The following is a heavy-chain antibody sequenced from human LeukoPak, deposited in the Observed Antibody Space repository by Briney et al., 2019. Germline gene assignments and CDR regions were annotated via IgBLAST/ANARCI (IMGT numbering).Heavy chain of an antibody. CDR1: GGSFSGYY. CDR2: INHSGST. V-gene: IGHV4-34*01. Sequence: PSETLSLTCAVYGGSFSGYYWSWIRQPPGKGLEWIGEINHSGSTNYNPFLKSRVTISVDTSKNQFSLKLSSVTAADTAVYYCARGRYRHYYGSGSPPNDAFDIWGQGTMVTVSS. CDR3: ARGRYRHYYGSGSPPNDAFDI. D-gene: IGHD3-10*01. J-gene: IGHJ3*02.